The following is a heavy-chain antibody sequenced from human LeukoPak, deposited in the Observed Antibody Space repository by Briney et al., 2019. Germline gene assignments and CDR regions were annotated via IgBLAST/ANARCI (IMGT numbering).Heavy chain of an antibody. CDR1: GFDIRDYY. CDR3: ARDGSGTDFSLDH. J-gene: IGHJ4*02. CDR2: IRHDGSNV. Sequence: GGSLRLSCEASGFDIRDYYMGWVRQAPGKGLEWVGDIRHDGSNVYNVDLVRGRFTISRDIGKNSLFLQMNSLKDEDTAVYYCARDGSGTDFSLDHWGQGTLVSVSS. D-gene: IGHD3-10*01. V-gene: IGHV3-7*04.